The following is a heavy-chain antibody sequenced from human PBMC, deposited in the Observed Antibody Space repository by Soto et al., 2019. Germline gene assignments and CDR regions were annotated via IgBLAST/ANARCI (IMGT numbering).Heavy chain of an antibody. J-gene: IGHJ4*02. CDR3: ARDHCISPSFYTAVVS. CDR1: GYTFTSYG. V-gene: IGHV1-18*04. CDR2: ISAYNGNT. Sequence: QVQLVQSGAEVKKPGASVKVSCKASGYTFTSYGISWVRQAPGQGLEWMGWISAYNGNTNYAQKLQGRVTMTTDTSPSSAYIELSILLSDDPAVYYCARDHCISPSFYTAVVSWGQGTLVTVSS. D-gene: IGHD2-2*02.